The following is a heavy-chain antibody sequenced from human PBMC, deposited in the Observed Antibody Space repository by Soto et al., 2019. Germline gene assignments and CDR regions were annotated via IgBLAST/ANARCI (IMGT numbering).Heavy chain of an antibody. V-gene: IGHV4-59*01. J-gene: IGHJ2*01. CDR1: GGSISSYY. CDR2: IYYRGST. Sequence: QVQLQESGPGLVKPSETLSLTCTVSGGSISSYYWSWIRQPPGKGLEWIGYIYYRGSTNYNPSLKSRVTNSVDTSKNQFSLKLSSVTAADTAMYYCARFNWYFDLWGRGTLVTVSS. CDR3: ARFNWYFDL.